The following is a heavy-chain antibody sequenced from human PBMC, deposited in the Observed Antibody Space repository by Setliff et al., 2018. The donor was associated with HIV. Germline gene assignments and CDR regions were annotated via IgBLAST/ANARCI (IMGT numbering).Heavy chain of an antibody. J-gene: IGHJ6*02. Sequence: VSGGSLSSHYWSWIRQSPVKGLEWIGTIYNRGRTSNSPSLKSRVTISVDTSKNQLSLILTSVTAADTAVYYCARVGDSRSSYGMDVWGQGTTVTVSS. CDR2: IYNRGRT. D-gene: IGHD6-6*01. CDR3: ARVGDSRSSYGMDV. V-gene: IGHV4-59*11. CDR1: GGSLSSHY.